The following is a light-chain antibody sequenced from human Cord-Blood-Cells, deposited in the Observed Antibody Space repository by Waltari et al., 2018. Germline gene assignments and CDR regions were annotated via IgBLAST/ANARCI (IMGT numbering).Light chain of an antibody. J-gene: IGLJ1*01. CDR1: SSNIGAGYD. Sequence: QSVLTQPPSVSGAPGQRVTISCTGSSSNIGAGYDVHWYQQLPGTAPKPLIYGNSNRPSEVPDRFSGSKSGTSASLAITGLQAEDEADYYCQSYDSSHNYVFGTGTKVTVL. V-gene: IGLV1-40*01. CDR2: GNS. CDR3: QSYDSSHNYV.